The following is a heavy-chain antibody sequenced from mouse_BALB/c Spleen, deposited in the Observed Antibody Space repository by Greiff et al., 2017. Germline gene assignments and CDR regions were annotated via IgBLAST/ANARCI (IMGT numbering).Heavy chain of an antibody. Sequence: EVQLQESGGGLVKPGGSLKLSCAASGFTFSSYTMSWVRQTPEKRLEWVATISSGGSYTYYPDSVKGRFTSSRANAKKTLYRQMSSLKSEDTAMYYCTRDDDYGSSPPWDFDVGGAGTTVTVSS. CDR3: TRDDDYGSSPPWDFDV. V-gene: IGHV5-6-4*01. CDR2: ISSGGSYT. J-gene: IGHJ1*01. CDR1: GFTFSSYT. D-gene: IGHD1-1*01.